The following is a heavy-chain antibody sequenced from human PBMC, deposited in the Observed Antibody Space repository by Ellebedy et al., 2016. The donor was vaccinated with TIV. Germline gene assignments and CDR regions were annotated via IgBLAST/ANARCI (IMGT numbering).Heavy chain of an antibody. V-gene: IGHV5-10-1*01. D-gene: IGHD3-10*01. CDR2: IDPIDSNA. CDR1: GYSFTSYW. CDR3: ARRSGSSIRNGMDV. Sequence: GESLKISCMASGYSFTSYWITWVRQVPGKGLEWMGRIDPIDSNANYSPSFQGHVTISTDKSISTAYLQWSTLKASDTVMYYCARRSGSSIRNGMDVWGQGTTVTVSS. J-gene: IGHJ6*02.